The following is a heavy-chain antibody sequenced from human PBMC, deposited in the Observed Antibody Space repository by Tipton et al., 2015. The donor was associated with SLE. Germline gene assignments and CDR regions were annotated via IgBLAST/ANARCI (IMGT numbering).Heavy chain of an antibody. CDR3: AKYLGYYGEDLDY. CDR2: ISGSCEET. V-gene: IGHV3-23*01. J-gene: IGHJ4*02. D-gene: IGHD3-10*01. CDR1: GFMFDNNA. Sequence: SLRLSCAASGFMFDNNAMSWVRQAPGQGLEWISGISGSCEETHYADSVKGRFTISRDTSKSTVYLQMNSLRAEDTAIYYCAKYLGYYGEDLDYWGQGTLVTVSS.